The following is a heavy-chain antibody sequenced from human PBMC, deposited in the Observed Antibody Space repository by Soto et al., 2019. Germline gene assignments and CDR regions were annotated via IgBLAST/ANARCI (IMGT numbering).Heavy chain of an antibody. D-gene: IGHD3-3*01. CDR2: IYPGDSDT. CDR3: ASLFESDYYGMDV. Sequence: GESLKISCKGSGYSFTSYWIGWVRQMPGKGLEWMGIIYPGDSDTRYSPSFQGQVTISADKSISTAYLKWSSLKASDTAMYYCASLFESDYYGMDVWGQGTTVTVSS. V-gene: IGHV5-51*01. CDR1: GYSFTSYW. J-gene: IGHJ6*02.